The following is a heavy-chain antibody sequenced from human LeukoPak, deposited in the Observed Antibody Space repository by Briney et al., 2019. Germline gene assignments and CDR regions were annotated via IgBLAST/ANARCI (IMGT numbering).Heavy chain of an antibody. J-gene: IGHJ4*02. V-gene: IGHV3-21*06. CDR2: VSRSSTYI. CDR1: GFTFSSYS. CDR3: ARDGDCSGGSCNAFDY. D-gene: IGHD2-15*01. Sequence: GGSLRLSCAASGFTFSSYSMNWVRQAPGKGLEWASSVSRSSTYIYYADSVKGRFSISRDNAKNSLYLQMNSLRAEDTAVYYCARDGDCSGGSCNAFDYWGQGTLVTVSS.